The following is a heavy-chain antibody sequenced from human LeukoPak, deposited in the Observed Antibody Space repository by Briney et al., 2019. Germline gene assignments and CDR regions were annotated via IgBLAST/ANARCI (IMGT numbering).Heavy chain of an antibody. CDR3: ARGGDGYNYLFDY. CDR2: ITPILGIA. CDR1: GGTFSSYT. Sequence: SVKVSCKASGGTFSSYTISWVRQAPGQGLEWMGRITPILGIANYAQKFQGRVTITADKSTSTAYMELSSLRSEDTAVYYCARGGDGYNYLFDYWGQGTLVTVSS. V-gene: IGHV1-69*02. J-gene: IGHJ4*02. D-gene: IGHD5-24*01.